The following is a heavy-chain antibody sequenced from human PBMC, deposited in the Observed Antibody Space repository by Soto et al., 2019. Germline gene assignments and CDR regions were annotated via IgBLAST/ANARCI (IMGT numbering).Heavy chain of an antibody. J-gene: IGHJ5*02. Sequence: QVQLVQSGAEVKKPGSSVKVSCKASGGTFSSYAISWVRQAPGQGLEWMGGIIPIFGTANYAQKFQGRVTITADESTSTAYMELSSLRSEDTAVYYWARDKGDQGLVPGWFDPWGQGTLVTVSS. V-gene: IGHV1-69*12. CDR2: IIPIFGTA. CDR1: GGTFSSYA. D-gene: IGHD6-19*01. CDR3: ARDKGDQGLVPGWFDP.